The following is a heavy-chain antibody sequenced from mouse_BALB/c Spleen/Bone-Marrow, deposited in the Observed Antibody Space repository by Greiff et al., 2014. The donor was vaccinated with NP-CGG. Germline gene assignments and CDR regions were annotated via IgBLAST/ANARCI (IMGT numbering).Heavy chain of an antibody. V-gene: IGHV5-9-3*01. CDR1: GFTFSNYD. D-gene: IGHD2-4*01. CDR2: ISSGGYYS. CDR3: ATGDYGAWFAC. Sequence: EVHLVESGGDLVKPGGSLKLSCAASGFTFSNYDMSWGRQTPEKRLEWVATISSGGYYSYYPDSVKGRFTISRDNAKNTLYLQMSSLRPEDTATYYCATGDYGAWFACWGQGTLVTVSA. J-gene: IGHJ3*01.